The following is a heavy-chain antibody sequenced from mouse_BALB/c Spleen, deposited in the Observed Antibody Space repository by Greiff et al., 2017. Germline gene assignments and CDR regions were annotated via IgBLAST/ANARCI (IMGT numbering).Heavy chain of an antibody. D-gene: IGHD2-3*01. J-gene: IGHJ1*01. CDR3: ARSAHDGYYDLYWYFDV. CDR2: ISYSGST. V-gene: IGHV3-2*02. CDR1: GYSITSDYA. Sequence: EVKLQESGPGLVKPSQSLSLTCTVTGYSITSDYAWNWIRQFPGNKLEWMGYISYSGSTSYNPSLKSRISITRDTSKNQFFLQLNSVTTEDTATYYCARSAHDGYYDLYWYFDVWGAGTTVTVSS.